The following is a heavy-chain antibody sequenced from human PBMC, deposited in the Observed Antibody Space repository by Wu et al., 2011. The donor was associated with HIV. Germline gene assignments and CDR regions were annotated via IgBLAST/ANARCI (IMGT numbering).Heavy chain of an antibody. V-gene: IGHV1-69*04. CDR1: GGTFSNYA. D-gene: IGHD2-15*01. CDR3: ARGAMTRGGEVDI. J-gene: IGHJ3*02. Sequence: QVQLVQSGAEVKKPGPSVKVSCKASGGTFSNYAISWVRQAPGQGLEWMGRTVPIMNKTNYAQKFQGRVIITADKSTSTVYMELSSLRSEDTAVYYCARGAMTRGGEVDIWGQGTMVTVSS. CDR2: TVPIMNKT.